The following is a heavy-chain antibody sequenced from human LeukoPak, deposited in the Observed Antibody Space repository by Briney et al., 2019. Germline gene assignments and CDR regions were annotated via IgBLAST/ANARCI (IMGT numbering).Heavy chain of an antibody. D-gene: IGHD2/OR15-2a*01. Sequence: GGSLRLSCVGSGFNFNSYWMSWVRQVPGKGLEWVANMKQDGREKNYVDSVKGRFIISRDNAKNSVYLQMNSLRAEDTAVYFCARGGLSIMGYWGQGTLVTVSS. CDR1: GFNFNSYW. J-gene: IGHJ4*02. V-gene: IGHV3-7*03. CDR3: ARGGLSIMGY. CDR2: MKQDGREK.